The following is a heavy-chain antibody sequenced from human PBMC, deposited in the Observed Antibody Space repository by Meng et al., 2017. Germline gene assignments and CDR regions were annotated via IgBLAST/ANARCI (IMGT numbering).Heavy chain of an antibody. V-gene: IGHV1-69*01. CDR1: GGTFSSYA. CDR3: ARERLDYYDSSGYYLGGFDY. Sequence: QVQRGESGAEVKKPGSSVKVSCKASGGTFSSYAISWVRQAPGQGLEWMGGIIPIFGTANYAQKFQGRVTITADESTSTAYMELSSLRSEDTAVYYCARERLDYYDSSGYYLGGFDYWGQGTLVTVSS. CDR2: IIPIFGTA. J-gene: IGHJ4*02. D-gene: IGHD3-22*01.